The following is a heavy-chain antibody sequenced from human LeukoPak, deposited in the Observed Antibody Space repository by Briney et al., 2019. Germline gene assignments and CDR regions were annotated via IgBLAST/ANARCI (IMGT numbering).Heavy chain of an antibody. CDR3: ARVIGYYDSSGYYYEDAFDI. CDR2: ISSSSSYI. J-gene: IGHJ3*02. V-gene: IGHV3-21*01. CDR1: GFTFSSYS. D-gene: IGHD3-22*01. Sequence: GGSLRLSCAACGFTFSSYSMNWVRQAPGKGLEWVSSISSSSSYIYYADSVKGRFTISRNNAKNSLYLQMNSLRAEDTAVYYCARVIGYYDSSGYYYEDAFDIWGQGTMVTVSS.